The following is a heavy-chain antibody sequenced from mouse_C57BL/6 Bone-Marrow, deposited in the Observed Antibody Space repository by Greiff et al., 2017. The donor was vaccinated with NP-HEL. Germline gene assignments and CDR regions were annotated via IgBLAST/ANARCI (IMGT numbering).Heavy chain of an antibody. J-gene: IGHJ3*01. CDR1: GYAFTNYL. V-gene: IGHV1-54*01. Sequence: QVQLQQSGAELVRPGPSVKVSCKASGYAFTNYLIEWVKQRPGQGLEWIGVIIPGSGGTNYNEKFKGKATLTADKSSSTAYMQLSRLTSEDSAVYFCARESYWGRGTLVTVAA. CDR3: ARESY. CDR2: IIPGSGGT.